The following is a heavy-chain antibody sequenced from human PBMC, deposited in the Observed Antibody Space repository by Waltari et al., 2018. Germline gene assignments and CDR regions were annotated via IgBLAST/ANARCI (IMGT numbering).Heavy chain of an antibody. Sequence: QLQLQESGPGLVKPSETLSLTCTVSGGSISSSSYYWGWIRQPPGKGLEWIGSIYSSGDTYYHPSLKSRVTISVDTSKNQFSLKLSSVTAADTAVYYCASTVYYDSSGWTYYFDYWGQGTLVTVSS. CDR3: ASTVYYDSSGWTYYFDY. V-gene: IGHV4-39*01. CDR2: IYSSGDT. CDR1: GGSISSSSYY. J-gene: IGHJ4*02. D-gene: IGHD3-22*01.